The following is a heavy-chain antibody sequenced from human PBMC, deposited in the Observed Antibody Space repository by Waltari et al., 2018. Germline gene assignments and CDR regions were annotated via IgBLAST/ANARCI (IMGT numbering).Heavy chain of an antibody. CDR1: GGPISSYY. V-gene: IGHV4-59*01. CDR3: ARDRSEAGWFDP. J-gene: IGHJ5*02. D-gene: IGHD3-10*01. CDR2: IVYSGST. Sequence: QLQLQESGPGLVKPSETLSLTCTVSGGPISSYYWSWIRQPPGKGLEWIGYIVYSGSTTYNPALKGRVTISVDTSKNQFSLKLSAVTAADTAVYYCARDRSEAGWFDPWGQGTLVTVSS.